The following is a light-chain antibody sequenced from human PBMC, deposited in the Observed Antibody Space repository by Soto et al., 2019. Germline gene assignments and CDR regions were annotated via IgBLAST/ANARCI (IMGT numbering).Light chain of an antibody. V-gene: IGLV2-14*01. CDR3: ASYVNKNIYFV. Sequence: QHHAGKAPKVIMFDVSHRPSGVSNRFSGSRSDNTASLTISGLLAEDEADYYCASYVNKNIYFVFGSGTQVTVL. J-gene: IGLJ1*01. CDR2: DVS.